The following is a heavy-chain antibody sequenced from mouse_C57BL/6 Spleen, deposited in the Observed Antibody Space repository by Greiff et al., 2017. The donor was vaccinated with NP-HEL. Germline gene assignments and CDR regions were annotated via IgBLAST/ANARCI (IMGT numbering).Heavy chain of an antibody. J-gene: IGHJ1*03. CDR2: IWSGGST. D-gene: IGHD2-4*01. CDR1: GFSLTSYG. V-gene: IGHV2-2*01. CDR3: ARKADYDGYFDV. Sequence: VKLMESGPGLVQPSQSLSITCTVSGFSLTSYGVHWVRQSPGKGLEWLGVIWSGGSTDYNAAFISRLSISKDNSKSQVFFKMNSLQADDTAIYYCARKADYDGYFDVWGTGTTVTVSS.